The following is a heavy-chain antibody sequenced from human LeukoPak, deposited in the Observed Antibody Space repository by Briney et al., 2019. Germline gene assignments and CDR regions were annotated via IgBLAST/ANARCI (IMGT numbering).Heavy chain of an antibody. CDR3: ARAPWTKYCSSPSCYPFDY. D-gene: IGHD2-2*01. Sequence: VASVKVYCKASGYTFTSYGISWVRQAPGQGLEWMGWISAYNGNTNYAQKLQGRVTMTTDTSTSTAYMELRSLRSDDTAVYYCARAPWTKYCSSPSCYPFDYWGQGTLVTVSS. CDR2: ISAYNGNT. V-gene: IGHV1-18*01. J-gene: IGHJ4*02. CDR1: GYTFTSYG.